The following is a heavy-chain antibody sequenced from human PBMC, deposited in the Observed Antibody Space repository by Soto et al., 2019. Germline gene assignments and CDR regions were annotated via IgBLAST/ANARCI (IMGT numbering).Heavy chain of an antibody. V-gene: IGHV4-4*02. CDR3: ARARGAIFGVVIRNWFDP. D-gene: IGHD3-3*01. CDR2: IFHDGNT. J-gene: IGHJ5*02. Sequence: XGTLSLTCAVSGASIGSGGWWSWVRQPPGKGLEWIAEIFHDGNTNYSPSLKSRVTISVDKAKNQFSLKLTSVTAADTAVYYCARARGAIFGVVIRNWFDPWGQGTLVTVSS. CDR1: GASIGSGGW.